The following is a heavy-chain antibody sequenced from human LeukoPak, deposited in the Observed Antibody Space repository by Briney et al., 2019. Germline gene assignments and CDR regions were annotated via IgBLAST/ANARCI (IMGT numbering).Heavy chain of an antibody. D-gene: IGHD2-2*01. CDR1: EFTFSSYG. Sequence: PGGSLRLSCAASEFTFSSYGLHWVRQAPGKGLEWVAVIWYDGSNKYYADSVKGRFTISRDNSKNTLYLQMNSLRAEDTAVYYCARDWCSSTSCYFVYWGQGTLVTVSS. CDR2: IWYDGSNK. J-gene: IGHJ4*02. V-gene: IGHV3-33*01. CDR3: ARDWCSSTSCYFVY.